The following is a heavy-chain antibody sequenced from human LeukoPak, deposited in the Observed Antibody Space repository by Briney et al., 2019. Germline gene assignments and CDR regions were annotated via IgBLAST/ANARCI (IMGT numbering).Heavy chain of an antibody. CDR1: GGSISSYY. CDR3: AREVYSSGGGGAFDI. CDR2: MYYSGST. Sequence: SETLSLTCTVSGGSISSYYCSWIRQPPGKGLEWIGYMYYSGSTNYNPSLKSRVTISVDTSKNQFSLKLSSVTAADTAVYYCAREVYSSGGGGAFDIWGQGTMVTVSS. D-gene: IGHD6-19*01. V-gene: IGHV4-59*01. J-gene: IGHJ3*02.